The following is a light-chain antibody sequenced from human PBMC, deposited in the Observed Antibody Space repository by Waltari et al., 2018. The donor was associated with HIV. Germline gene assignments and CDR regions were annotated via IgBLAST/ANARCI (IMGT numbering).Light chain of an antibody. CDR2: RDN. V-gene: IGLV1-47*01. CDR3: STWDDSLKDVL. Sequence: QSALTQPPSASGTPGQRVTISCSGSSSNVGRNAVYWYQQFPGSAPQLVIYRDNQRPPGVSDRFSGSKSGAAASLAISGLRSEDEADFYCSTWDDSLKDVLFGGGTKLTVL. J-gene: IGLJ2*01. CDR1: SSNVGRNA.